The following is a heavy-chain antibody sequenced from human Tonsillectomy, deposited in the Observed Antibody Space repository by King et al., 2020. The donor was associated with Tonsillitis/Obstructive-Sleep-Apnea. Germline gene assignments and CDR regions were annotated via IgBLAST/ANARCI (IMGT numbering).Heavy chain of an antibody. J-gene: IGHJ2*01. D-gene: IGHD2-21*02. CDR2: IHPGDSET. V-gene: IGHV5-51*01. CDR3: ARHLPLTYTYCGGDCYSGWYFDL. CDR1: AYSFTSYW. Sequence: VQLVESGAEVKKPGESLKISCKGSAYSFTSYWIGWVRQMPGKGLEWMGIIHPGDSETKYSPSFQGQVTISADKSISTAFLQWSSLKASDTAMYYCARHLPLTYTYCGGDCYSGWYFDLWGRGTLVTVSS.